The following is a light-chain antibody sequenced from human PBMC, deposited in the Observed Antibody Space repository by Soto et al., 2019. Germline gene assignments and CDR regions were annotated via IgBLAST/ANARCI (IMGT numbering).Light chain of an antibody. CDR2: KVS. Sequence: DVVMTQSPLSLPVTLGQPASISCRSSQSLVYSDGNTYLNWFQQRPGHSPRRLIYKVSNRDSGVPDRFSGSGSGTDFTLKISRVEAEYVGVYYCMQGTHWPPWTFGQGTKVEIK. V-gene: IGKV2-30*01. CDR1: QSLVYSDGNTY. CDR3: MQGTHWPPWT. J-gene: IGKJ1*01.